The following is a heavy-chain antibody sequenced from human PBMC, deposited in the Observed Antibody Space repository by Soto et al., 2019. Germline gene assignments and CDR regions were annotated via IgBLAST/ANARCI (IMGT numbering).Heavy chain of an antibody. CDR3: GSLFSGSYEVY. CDR1: GFTFSSYG. V-gene: IGHV3-30*03. CDR2: ISYDGSNK. J-gene: IGHJ4*02. D-gene: IGHD1-26*01. Sequence: GGSLRLSCAASGFTFSSYGMHWVRQAPGKGLEWVAVISYDGSNKYYSDSVKGRFPLSRDNSKNTLYLQMNSLKAEDTAVEYGGSLFSGSYEVYRGKGTLCAVAS.